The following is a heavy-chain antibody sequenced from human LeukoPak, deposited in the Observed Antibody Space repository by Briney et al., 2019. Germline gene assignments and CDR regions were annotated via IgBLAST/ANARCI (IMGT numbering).Heavy chain of an antibody. V-gene: IGHV3-30*02. CDR2: IRNDGSIK. Sequence: SGGSLRLSCAASGFLFSYYGMHWVRQAPGKGLEWVAFIRNDGSIKYYADSVKGRFTISRDNAKNSLYLQMNSLRAEDTAVYYCARADGPGMIWIDSVDHNWFDPWGQGTLVTVSP. CDR3: ARADGPGMIWIDSVDHNWFDP. J-gene: IGHJ5*02. CDR1: GFLFSYYG. D-gene: IGHD3-10*01.